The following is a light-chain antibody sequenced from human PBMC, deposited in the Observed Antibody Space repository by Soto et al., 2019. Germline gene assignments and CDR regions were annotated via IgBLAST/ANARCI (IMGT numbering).Light chain of an antibody. CDR3: LLCHGGVRV. CDR2: GTN. CDR1: TGAVTSGYN. V-gene: IGLV7-43*01. Sequence: QTVVTQEPSLAGSPGATVTLTCASSTGAVTSGYNPNWFQQKPGQAPRALIYGTNNKHAWIPARFSGSLIGGKAALTLSGVQPEDEAEYYCLLCHGGVRVFGGGTKLTVL. J-gene: IGLJ2*01.